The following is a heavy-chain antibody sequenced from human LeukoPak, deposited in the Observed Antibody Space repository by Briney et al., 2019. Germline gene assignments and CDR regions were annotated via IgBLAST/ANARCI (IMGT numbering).Heavy chain of an antibody. Sequence: GASVKASCKASGYTFTSYDINWVRQATGQGLEWMGWMNPNSGNTGYAQKFQGRVTMTRNTSISTAYMELSSLRSEDTAVYYCARMYCSSTSCYVAFDIWGQGTMVTVSS. J-gene: IGHJ3*02. D-gene: IGHD2-2*01. V-gene: IGHV1-8*01. CDR2: MNPNSGNT. CDR1: GYTFTSYD. CDR3: ARMYCSSTSCYVAFDI.